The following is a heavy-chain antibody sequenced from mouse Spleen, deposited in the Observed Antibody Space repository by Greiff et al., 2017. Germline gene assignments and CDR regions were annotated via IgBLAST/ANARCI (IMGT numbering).Heavy chain of an antibody. CDR3: ARRTARWYFDV. Sequence: DVMLVESGGGLVQPGGSRKLSCAASGFTFSSFGMHWVRQAPEKGLEWVAYISSGSSTIYYADTVKGRFTISRDNPKNTLFLQMTSLRSEDTAMYYCARRTARWYFDVWGAGTTVTVSS. CDR2: ISSGSSTI. CDR1: GFTFSSFG. J-gene: IGHJ1*01. V-gene: IGHV5-17*02. D-gene: IGHD3-3*01.